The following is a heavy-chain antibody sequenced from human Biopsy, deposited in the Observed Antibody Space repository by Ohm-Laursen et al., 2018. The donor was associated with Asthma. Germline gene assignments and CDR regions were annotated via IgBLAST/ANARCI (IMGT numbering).Heavy chain of an antibody. V-gene: IGHV3-53*01. CDR2: IYSGGGT. J-gene: IGHJ3*02. D-gene: IGHD4-23*01. Sequence: SLRLSCTASGFTVSTNGMSWVRQPPGKGLEWVSVIYSGGGTYYADSVQGRVTISRDNSKNTLSLQMNSLRAEDTAVYYSVRVYGGSFFSGSFDIWGQGTMVTVSS. CDR3: VRVYGGSFFSGSFDI. CDR1: GFTVSTNG.